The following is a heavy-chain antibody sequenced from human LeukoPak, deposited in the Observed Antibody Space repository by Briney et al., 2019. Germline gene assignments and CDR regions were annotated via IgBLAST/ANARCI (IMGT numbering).Heavy chain of an antibody. V-gene: IGHV4-38-2*01. J-gene: IGHJ5*02. CDR2: IYHSGST. D-gene: IGHD2-21*01. CDR1: GYSISSGYY. CDR3: ARHPTYCRDPILFCNWLDP. Sequence: SETLSLTCAVSGYSISSGYYWGWIRQPPGKGLEWIGSIYHSGSTYYNPSLKSRVTISVDTSKNQFSLKLSSVTAADTAAYYCARHPTYCRDPILFCNWLDPWGQGTLVTVSS.